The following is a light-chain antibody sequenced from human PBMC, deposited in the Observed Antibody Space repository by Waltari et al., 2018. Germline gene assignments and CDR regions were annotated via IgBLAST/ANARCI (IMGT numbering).Light chain of an antibody. CDR1: QSVGTY. CDR2: DAS. Sequence: SCRASQSVGTYLAWYQQRPGQSPRLLIYDASYRATGIPARFSGSGSETDFTLTISSLQPEDFAVYYCQQRRNWSLTFGGGTRVQI. CDR3: QQRRNWSLT. J-gene: IGKJ4*01. V-gene: IGKV3-11*01.